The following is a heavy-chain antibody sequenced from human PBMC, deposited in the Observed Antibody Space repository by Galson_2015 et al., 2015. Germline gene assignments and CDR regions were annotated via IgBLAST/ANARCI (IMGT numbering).Heavy chain of an antibody. CDR3: ARDGVGAFSYFDY. J-gene: IGHJ4*02. CDR1: GSTFSSYA. Sequence: SLRLSCAASGSTFSSYAMHWVRQAPGKGLEWVAVISYGGSNKYYADSVKGRFTISRDNSKNTLYLQMNSLRAEDTAVYYCARDGVGAFSYFDYWGQGTLVTVSS. V-gene: IGHV3-30-3*01. D-gene: IGHD1-26*01. CDR2: ISYGGSNK.